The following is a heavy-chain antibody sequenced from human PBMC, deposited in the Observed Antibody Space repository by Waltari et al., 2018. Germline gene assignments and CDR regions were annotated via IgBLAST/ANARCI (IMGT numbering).Heavy chain of an antibody. D-gene: IGHD3-16*01. CDR2: IRNQYYDAAT. CDR1: GFSFGDYA. Sequence: EAHLMESGGTLVQPGRSLRLSCTTNGFSFGDYAMSWFRQAPGKGLEWVGVIRNQYYDAATEYAESGKDRFVSLRDDSKGIAYLEMNNLKIEDTGIYYCSRVKSWGAGDYWGQGTLVTVSS. J-gene: IGHJ4*02. CDR3: SRVKSWGAGDY. V-gene: IGHV3-49*03.